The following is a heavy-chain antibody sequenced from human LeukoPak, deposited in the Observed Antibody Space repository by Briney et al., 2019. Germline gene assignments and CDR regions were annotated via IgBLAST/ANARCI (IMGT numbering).Heavy chain of an antibody. CDR1: GGSISSGGYY. CDR2: IYYSGST. V-gene: IGHV4-31*03. CDR3: ARGGSGWPQFDY. J-gene: IGHJ4*02. Sequence: SQTLSLTCTVSGGSISSGGYYWSWIRQHPGKGLEWIGYIYYSGSTYYNPSLKSRVTISVDTSKNQFSLKLSSVTAADTAVYYCARGGSGWPQFDYWGQGTLVTVSS. D-gene: IGHD6-19*01.